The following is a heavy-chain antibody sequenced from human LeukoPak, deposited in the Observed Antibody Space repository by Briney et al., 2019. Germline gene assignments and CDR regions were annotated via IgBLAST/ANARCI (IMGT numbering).Heavy chain of an antibody. V-gene: IGHV4-61*01. Sequence: SETLSLTCTVSGGSISSRSYYWSWIRQPPGKGLDWIGYIYYSGSTNYNPSLKSRVTISVDTSKNQFSLNLNSVTAADTAVYYCARPARYSSSRDAFDIWGQGTMVTVSS. CDR1: GGSISSRSYY. CDR3: ARPARYSSSRDAFDI. CDR2: IYYSGST. J-gene: IGHJ3*02. D-gene: IGHD6-6*01.